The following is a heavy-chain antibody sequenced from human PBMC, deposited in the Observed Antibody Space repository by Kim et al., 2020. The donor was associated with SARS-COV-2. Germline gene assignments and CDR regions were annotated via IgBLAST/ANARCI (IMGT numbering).Heavy chain of an antibody. D-gene: IGHD5-12*01. Sequence: YTPPLKSRVTISVDTSKNQFSLKLSYVTAADTAVYYCARDISGYDGWFDPWGQGTLVTVSS. V-gene: IGHV4-59*01. J-gene: IGHJ5*02. CDR3: ARDISGYDGWFDP.